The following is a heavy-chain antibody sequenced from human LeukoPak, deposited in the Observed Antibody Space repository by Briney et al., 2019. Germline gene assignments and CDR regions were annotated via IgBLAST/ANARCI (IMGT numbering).Heavy chain of an antibody. Sequence: SGGSLRLSCAASGFTFSSYGMHWVRQAPGKGLEWVAVISYDGSNKYYADSVKGRFTISRDNSKNTLYLQMNSLRAEDTAVYYCAKLVGASPSGDYWGQGTLVTVSS. D-gene: IGHD1-26*01. J-gene: IGHJ4*02. CDR3: AKLVGASPSGDY. CDR1: GFTFSSYG. V-gene: IGHV3-30*18. CDR2: ISYDGSNK.